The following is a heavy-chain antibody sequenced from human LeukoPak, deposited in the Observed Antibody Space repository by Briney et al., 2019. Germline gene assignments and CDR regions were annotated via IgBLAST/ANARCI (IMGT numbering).Heavy chain of an antibody. CDR1: GFTFTSYS. CDR3: ARGNSDYDHDY. CDR2: ISTTSRYI. J-gene: IGHJ4*02. D-gene: IGHD5-12*01. V-gene: IGHV3-21*01. Sequence: GGSLRLPCAASGFTFTSYSMNWVRQAPGKGLEWVSSISTTSRYIYYADPVKGRFTVSRDNTKNSLYLHMNSLRAEDTAVYYCARGNSDYDHDYWGQGTLVTVSS.